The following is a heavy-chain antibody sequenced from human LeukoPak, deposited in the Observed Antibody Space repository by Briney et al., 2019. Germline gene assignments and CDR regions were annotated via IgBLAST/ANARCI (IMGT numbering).Heavy chain of an antibody. Sequence: SETLSLTCNVSGASIFNYYWSWIRQAPGKGLEWIGYVHHSGRANSNPSLGSRVTMSVDTSTSQLSLNLTSVTTADTAVYFCARDLRAKYWGQGTLVFVSS. V-gene: IGHV4-59*01. J-gene: IGHJ1*01. CDR1: GASIFNYY. CDR3: ARDLRAKY. CDR2: VHHSGRA. D-gene: IGHD4/OR15-4a*01.